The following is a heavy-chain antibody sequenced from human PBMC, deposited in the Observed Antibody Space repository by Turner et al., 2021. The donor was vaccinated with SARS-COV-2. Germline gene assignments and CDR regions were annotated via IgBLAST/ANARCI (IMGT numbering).Heavy chain of an antibody. D-gene: IGHD4-17*01. CDR1: GGSISIGGYY. J-gene: IGHJ4*02. CDR2: IYYSGST. V-gene: IGHV4-31*03. Sequence: QVQLQESGPGLVQPSQTLSLTCTVSGGSISIGGYYWSWIRQHPGKGLGWIGYIYYSGSTYYNPSLKSRVTISVDTSKNQFSLKLSSVTAADTAVYYCARDYGGNSNYFDYWGQGTLVTVSS. CDR3: ARDYGGNSNYFDY.